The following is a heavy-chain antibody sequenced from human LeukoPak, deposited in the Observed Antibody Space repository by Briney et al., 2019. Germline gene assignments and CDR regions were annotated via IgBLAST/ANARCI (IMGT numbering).Heavy chain of an antibody. CDR1: GFTFSSYA. Sequence: PGGSLRLSCAASGFTFSSYAMSWVRQAPGKGLEWVSGITSSGTYRYYAGSVKGRFTISRDNSKDTVDLEMNSLPAKDTAINYCARDEDPYSTSWYLLDYWGQGTLVAV. D-gene: IGHD6-13*01. V-gene: IGHV3-23*01. CDR3: ARDEDPYSTSWYLLDY. J-gene: IGHJ4*02. CDR2: ITSSGTYR.